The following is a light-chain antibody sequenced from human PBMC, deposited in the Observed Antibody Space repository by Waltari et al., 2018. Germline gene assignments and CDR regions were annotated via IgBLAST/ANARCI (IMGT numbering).Light chain of an antibody. J-gene: IGLJ2*01. CDR2: GGS. V-gene: IGLV2-23*03. CDR3: CSYAGSSTFDVV. CDR1: SSDVGSYNL. Sequence: QSTLTQPASVSGSPGQSITISCTGTSSDVGSYNLVSWYQQHPGKAPKLMIYGGSKRPSGGSNRFAGSKSGNTASLTISGLQAEDEADYYCCSYAGSSTFDVVFGGGTKLTVL.